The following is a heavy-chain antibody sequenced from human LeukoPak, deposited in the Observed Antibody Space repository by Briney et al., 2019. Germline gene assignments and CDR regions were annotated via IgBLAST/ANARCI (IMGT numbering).Heavy chain of an antibody. Sequence: PSQTLFLTCTVSGGSISSGDYYWSWIRQPPGKGLEWIGYIYYSGSTYYNPSLKSRVSISVDTSKNQFSLKLSSVTAADTAVYYCARVEMATIRVSPFFDYWGQGTLVTVSS. V-gene: IGHV4-30-4*01. CDR1: GGSISSGDYY. CDR2: IYYSGST. D-gene: IGHD5-24*01. J-gene: IGHJ4*02. CDR3: ARVEMATIRVSPFFDY.